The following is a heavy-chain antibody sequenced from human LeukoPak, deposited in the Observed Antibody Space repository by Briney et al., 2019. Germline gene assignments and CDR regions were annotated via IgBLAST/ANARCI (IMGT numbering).Heavy chain of an antibody. CDR2: MNTNSGNT. J-gene: IGHJ6*02. D-gene: IGHD5-24*01. Sequence: AAVKVSFKASGYTFANYDIHWVRQATGQGLEWMGCMNTNSGNTNYAQKFQGRVTMTRHTSISTADRELSSLRFEDTAVYYCARIRDMDVWGQGPTVTVPS. CDR3: ARIRDMDV. CDR1: GYTFANYD. V-gene: IGHV1-8*01.